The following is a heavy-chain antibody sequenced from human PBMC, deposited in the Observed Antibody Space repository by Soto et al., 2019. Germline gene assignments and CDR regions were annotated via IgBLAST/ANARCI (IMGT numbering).Heavy chain of an antibody. J-gene: IGHJ6*02. Sequence: PGGSLRLSCAASGFTFSSYSMNWVRQAPGKGLEWVSSISSSSSYIYYADSVKGRFTISRDNAKNSLYLQMNSLRAEDTAVYYCARYDSSSWYGPRYYYYGMDVWGQGTTVTVSS. D-gene: IGHD6-13*01. V-gene: IGHV3-21*01. CDR2: ISSSSSYI. CDR1: GFTFSSYS. CDR3: ARYDSSSWYGPRYYYYGMDV.